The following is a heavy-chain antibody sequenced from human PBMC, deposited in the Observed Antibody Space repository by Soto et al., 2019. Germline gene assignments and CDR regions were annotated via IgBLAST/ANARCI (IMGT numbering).Heavy chain of an antibody. Sequence: SETLSLTCAVYGGSVNGYYWNWIRQPPGKGLEWIGEINHTGGTHYNPSLKSRVTMSVDTSKNQFSLRLSSVTVADTAIYYCATRITVFGLLVPPFDPWGQGTQVTVSS. V-gene: IGHV4-34*01. CDR1: GGSVNGYY. CDR3: ATRITVFGLLVPPFDP. CDR2: INHTGGT. J-gene: IGHJ5*02. D-gene: IGHD3-3*01.